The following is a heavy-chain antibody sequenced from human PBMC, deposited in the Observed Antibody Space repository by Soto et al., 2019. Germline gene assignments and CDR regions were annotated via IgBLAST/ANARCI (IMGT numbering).Heavy chain of an antibody. J-gene: IGHJ4*02. CDR3: ARHHVRGRTIAGAAEF. CDR2: INHSGNT. D-gene: IGHD1-26*01. V-gene: IGHV4-34*01. CDR1: GKSLSGYY. Sequence: QVQLQQWGAGLLKPSETLSLTCAVYGKSLSGYYWSWIRQPPGKALEWIGEINHSGNTNYNPSLKSRVNISVDTSKNQLCLNLSSVTAADTAMYYCARHHVRGRTIAGAAEFWGQGTLVTVSS.